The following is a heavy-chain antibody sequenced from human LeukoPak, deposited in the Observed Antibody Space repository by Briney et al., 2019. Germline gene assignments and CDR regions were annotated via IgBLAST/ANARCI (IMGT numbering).Heavy chain of an antibody. CDR1: GGSINNY. D-gene: IGHD2-15*01. CDR3: ARGRYCSADICSGGDAFDI. Sequence: SETLSLTCTVSGGSINNYWSWIRQPAGKGLEWIGRIYTRGSTNYNPSLKSRVTTSVDTSKNQFSLKLSSVTAADTAVYYCARGRYCSADICSGGDAFDIWGQGTMVSVSS. CDR2: IYTRGST. V-gene: IGHV4-4*07. J-gene: IGHJ3*02.